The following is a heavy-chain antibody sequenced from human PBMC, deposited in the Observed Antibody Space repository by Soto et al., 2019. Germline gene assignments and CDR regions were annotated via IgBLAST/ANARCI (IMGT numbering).Heavy chain of an antibody. CDR2: IRYDGSNK. V-gene: IGHV3-30*02. CDR1: GFTFSSYG. J-gene: IGHJ4*02. CDR3: AKVYGGNSGHYFDY. D-gene: IGHD2-21*02. Sequence: PGGSLRLSCAASGFTFSSYGMHWVRQAPGKGLEWVAVIRYDGSNKYYADSVKGRFTISRDNSKNTLYLQMNSLRAEDTAVYYCAKVYGGNSGHYFDYWGQGTLVTVSS.